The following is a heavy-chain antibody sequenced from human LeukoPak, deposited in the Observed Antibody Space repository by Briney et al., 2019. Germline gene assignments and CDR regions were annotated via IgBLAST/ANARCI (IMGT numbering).Heavy chain of an antibody. D-gene: IGHD3-22*01. J-gene: IGHJ3*02. V-gene: IGHV3-30*02. CDR2: IQYDGSTK. CDR3: AKDYYDSSGFRAFDI. CDR1: GFTFSSYG. Sequence: GGTLRLSCATAGFTFSSYGMNWVRQAPGKGLEWVAFIQYDGSTKYYADSVKGRFTVSRDNSKNTVFLQMNSLRPEDTAVYYCAKDYYDSSGFRAFDIWGQGTMVTVSS.